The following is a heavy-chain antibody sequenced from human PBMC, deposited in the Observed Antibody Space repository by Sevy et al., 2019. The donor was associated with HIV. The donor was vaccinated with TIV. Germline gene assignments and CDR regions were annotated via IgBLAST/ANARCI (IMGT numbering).Heavy chain of an antibody. Sequence: SETLSLTCIVSGDSISTYFWSWIRQTPWKGLEWIGYVSYTGTTNYNPSLRSRVTISVDTSKNQFSLKLNSVTAADTAVYYCARDYYDNRPRGFDPWGQGILVTVSS. CDR1: GDSISTYF. D-gene: IGHD3-22*01. CDR3: ARDYYDNRPRGFDP. CDR2: VSYTGTT. J-gene: IGHJ5*02. V-gene: IGHV4-59*01.